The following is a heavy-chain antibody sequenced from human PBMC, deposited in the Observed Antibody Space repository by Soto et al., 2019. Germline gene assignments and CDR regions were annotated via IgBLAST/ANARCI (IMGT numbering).Heavy chain of an antibody. CDR1: GFTFSDHY. CDR2: LRNKANSYTT. CDR3: IRSSITSTPYYFDY. V-gene: IGHV3-72*01. D-gene: IGHD2-2*01. Sequence: PGGSLRLSCAASGFTFSDHYMDWVRQAPGKGLEWVGRLRNKANSYTTEYAASVKGRFTISRDDSKNSLYLQMNSLKTEDTAVYYCIRSSITSTPYYFDYWGQGTLVTVSS. J-gene: IGHJ4*02.